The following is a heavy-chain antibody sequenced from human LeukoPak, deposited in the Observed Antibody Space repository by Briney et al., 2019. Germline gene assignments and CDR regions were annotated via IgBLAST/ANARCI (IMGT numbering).Heavy chain of an antibody. CDR1: GFTFSSYA. Sequence: GGSLRLSCAASGFTFSSYAMSWVRQAPGKGLEWVSAISGSGGSTYYADSVKGRFTISRDNSKNTLYLQMNSLRAEDTAVYYCAKFDYDSSGFYSHFDCWGQGTLVTVSS. CDR2: ISGSGGST. J-gene: IGHJ4*02. V-gene: IGHV3-23*01. D-gene: IGHD3-22*01. CDR3: AKFDYDSSGFYSHFDC.